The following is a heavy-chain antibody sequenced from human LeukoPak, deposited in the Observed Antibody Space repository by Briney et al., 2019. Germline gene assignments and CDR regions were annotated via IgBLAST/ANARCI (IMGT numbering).Heavy chain of an antibody. CDR3: ARGGLDTRRGGYFDY. J-gene: IGHJ4*02. CDR2: ISHSGST. CDR1: GGSFSGFY. V-gene: IGHV4-34*01. Sequence: SETLSLTCAVYGGSFSGFYWSWIRQPPGRGLEWIGEISHSGSTYYNPSLKSRVTVSVDTSKSQFSLRLSSVTAADTAVYYCARGGLDTRRGGYFDYWGQGILVTVSS. D-gene: IGHD5-18*01.